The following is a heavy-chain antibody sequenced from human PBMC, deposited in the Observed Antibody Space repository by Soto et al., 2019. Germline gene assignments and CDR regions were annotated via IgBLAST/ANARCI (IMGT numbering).Heavy chain of an antibody. CDR1: GYTFTYYT. J-gene: IGHJ4*02. CDR3: TRDYYDSSGYYPKFDY. V-gene: IGHV1-3*01. Sequence: ASVKVSCKASGYTFTYYTVHWVRQAPGQRLEWMGWINAGDGNTKYSPNFQGRVTITKDTSASTVYMELSSLRSEDTAVYFCTRDYYDSSGYYPKFDYWGQGTLVTVYS. D-gene: IGHD3-22*01. CDR2: INAGDGNT.